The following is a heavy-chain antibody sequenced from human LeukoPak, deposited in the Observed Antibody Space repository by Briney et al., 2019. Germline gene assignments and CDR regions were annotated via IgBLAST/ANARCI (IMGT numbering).Heavy chain of an antibody. V-gene: IGHV4-34*01. J-gene: IGHJ4*02. D-gene: IGHD2-21*02. CDR3: ARGRVLNCGGDCYSSPFDY. CDR1: GGSFGGYY. Sequence: KSSETLSLTCAVYGGSFGGYYWSWIRQPPGKGLEWIGEINHSGSTNYNPSLKSRVTISVDTSKNQFSLKLSSVTAADTAVYYCARGRVLNCGGDCYSSPFDYWGQGTLVTVSS. CDR2: INHSGST.